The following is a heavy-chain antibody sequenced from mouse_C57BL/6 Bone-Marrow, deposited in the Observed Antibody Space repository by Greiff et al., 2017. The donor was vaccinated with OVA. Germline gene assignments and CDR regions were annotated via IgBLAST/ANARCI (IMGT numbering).Heavy chain of an antibody. J-gene: IGHJ2*01. CDR3: ASDGSSYFDY. CDR2: IHPANGNT. D-gene: IGHD1-1*01. Sequence: QVQLQQPGAELVKPGASVKVSCKASGYTFTSYWMHWVKQRPGQGLEWIGRIHPANGNTKYAPKFQGKATITADTSSNTAYLQLSSLTSEDTAIYYCASDGSSYFDYWGQGTTLTVSS. CDR1: GYTFTSYW. V-gene: IGHV1-74*01.